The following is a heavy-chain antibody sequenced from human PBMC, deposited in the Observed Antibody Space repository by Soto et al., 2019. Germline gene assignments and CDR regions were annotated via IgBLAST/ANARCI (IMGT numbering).Heavy chain of an antibody. D-gene: IGHD3-3*01. Sequence: EVQLLESGGGLVQPGGSLRLSCAASGFTFSSYAMSWVRQAPGKGLEWVSAISGSGGSTYYADSVKGRFTISRDNSKNTLYLQMNSLRAEDTAVYYCDGCGYYHWGGYYFDYWGQGTLVTVSS. CDR2: ISGSGGST. V-gene: IGHV3-23*01. CDR3: DGCGYYHWGGYYFDY. J-gene: IGHJ4*02. CDR1: GFTFSSYA.